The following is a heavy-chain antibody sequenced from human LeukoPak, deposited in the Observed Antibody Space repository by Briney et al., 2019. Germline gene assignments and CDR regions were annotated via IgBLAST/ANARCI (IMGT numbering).Heavy chain of an antibody. CDR1: GYTFASYD. D-gene: IGHD2-15*01. CDR3: ASGYCSGGSCYSGY. V-gene: IGHV1-8*01. Sequence: ASVKVSCKASGYTFASYDINWVRQATEQGLEWMGWMNPNSGNTGYAQKFQGRVTMTRNTSISTAYMELSSLRSEDTAVYYCASGYCSGGSCYSGYWGQGTLVTVSS. J-gene: IGHJ4*02. CDR2: MNPNSGNT.